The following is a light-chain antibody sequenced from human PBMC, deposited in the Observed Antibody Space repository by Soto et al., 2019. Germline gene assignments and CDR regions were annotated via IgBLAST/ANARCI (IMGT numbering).Light chain of an antibody. J-gene: IGKJ4*01. CDR3: QQRSNWPLT. CDR2: DAS. CDR1: ESVSTY. V-gene: IGKV3-11*01. Sequence: EIVLTQSPATLSLSTGESATLSCQASESVSTYLAWYQQKPGQAPRLLMYDASNRVAGIPGRFSGSGSGTDFTLTISGLEPEDFAVYYCQQRSNWPLTFGGGTKVDIK.